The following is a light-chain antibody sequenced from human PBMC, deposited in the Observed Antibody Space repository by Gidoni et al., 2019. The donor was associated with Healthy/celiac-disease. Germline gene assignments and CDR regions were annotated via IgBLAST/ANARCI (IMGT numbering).Light chain of an antibody. CDR2: DVS. J-gene: IGLJ2*01. Sequence: QSALTQPASVSGSPGQSITISCTGTSSDVGGYNSVSLYQHHPGKAPKLMIYDVSNRPSGVSNRFSCSKSGNTASLTISGLQAEDEADYYCSSYTSSSTLVFGGGTKLTVL. V-gene: IGLV2-14*03. CDR1: SSDVGGYNS. CDR3: SSYTSSSTLV.